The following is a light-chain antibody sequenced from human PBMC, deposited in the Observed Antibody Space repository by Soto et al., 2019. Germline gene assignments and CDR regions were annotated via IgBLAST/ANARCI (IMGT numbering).Light chain of an antibody. CDR2: DAS. CDR1: QSISSW. CDR3: QQYNSYSTWN. J-gene: IGKJ1*01. Sequence: DIQMTQSPSTLSASVGDRVTITCRASQSISSWLAWYQQKPGKAPKLLIYDASSLESGVPSRFSGSGSGTEFTLTISNLQPDDFATYYCQQYNSYSTWNFGQGTQVEIK. V-gene: IGKV1-5*01.